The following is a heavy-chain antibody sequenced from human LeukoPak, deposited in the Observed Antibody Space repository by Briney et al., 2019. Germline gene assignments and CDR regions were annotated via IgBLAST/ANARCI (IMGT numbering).Heavy chain of an antibody. CDR1: GGSISSNC. V-gene: IGHV4-4*09. D-gene: IGHD3-10*01. CDR2: IYASGTT. J-gene: IGHJ4*02. Sequence: PSETLSLTSTASGGSISSNCWSWIRQPPGKGLEWIGCIYASGTTNYNPSLKGRLTISVDTSNSQFSLTVRSVTAADTAVYYCGGRGFWGQGTLVTVSS. CDR3: GGRGF.